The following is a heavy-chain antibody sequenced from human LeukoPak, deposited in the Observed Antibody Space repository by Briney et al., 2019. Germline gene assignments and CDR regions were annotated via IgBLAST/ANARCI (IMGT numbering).Heavy chain of an antibody. CDR1: GFTFSSFW. CDR2: INSDGSST. Sequence: GESLRLSCAASGFTFSSFWMHWVRQAPGKGLVWVSRINSDGSSTNYADPVKGRFTISRDNAKNSLYLQMNSLRAEDTAVYYCARGRWLQARGPSFDHWGQGTLVTVSS. D-gene: IGHD5-24*01. J-gene: IGHJ4*02. V-gene: IGHV3-74*01. CDR3: ARGRWLQARGPSFDH.